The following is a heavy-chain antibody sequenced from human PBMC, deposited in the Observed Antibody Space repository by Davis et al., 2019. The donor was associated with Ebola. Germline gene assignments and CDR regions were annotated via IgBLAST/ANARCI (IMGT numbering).Heavy chain of an antibody. V-gene: IGHV4-4*02. D-gene: IGHD2-2*02. J-gene: IGHJ6*03. Sequence: PSETLSLTCAVSGDSISSSNCWSWVRQPPGKGLEWIGEISHSGSTNYNPSLKSRVTISVDTSKNQFSLRLTSVTAADTAVYYCARGVVVLPTAIVGYFYYYMDVWGKGTTVTVSS. CDR1: GDSISSSNC. CDR2: ISHSGST. CDR3: ARGVVVLPTAIVGYFYYYMDV.